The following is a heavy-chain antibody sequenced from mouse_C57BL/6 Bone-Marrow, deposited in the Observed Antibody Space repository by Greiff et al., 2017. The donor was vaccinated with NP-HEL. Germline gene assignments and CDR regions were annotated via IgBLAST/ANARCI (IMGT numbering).Heavy chain of an antibody. D-gene: IGHD1-1*01. V-gene: IGHV5-4*01. CDR3: ARDYYYGSSGYFDV. Sequence: DVHLVESGGGLVKPGGSLKLSCAASGFTFSSYAMSWVRQTPEKRLEWVATISDGGSYTYYPDNVKGRFTISRDNAKNNLYLQLSHLKSEDTAMYYCARDYYYGSSGYFDVWGTGTTVTVSS. J-gene: IGHJ1*03. CDR2: ISDGGSYT. CDR1: GFTFSSYA.